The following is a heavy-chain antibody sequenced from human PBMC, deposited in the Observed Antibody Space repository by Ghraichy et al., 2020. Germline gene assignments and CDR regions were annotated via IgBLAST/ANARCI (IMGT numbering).Heavy chain of an antibody. Sequence: GGSLRLSCAASGFTFSNDWMNWVRQAPGKGLEWVDNIKQDGTGGYYVDSVQGRFTISRDNAKNSLYLQMNSLRAEDTALYYCAKASGSLAAVGYWGQGTLVTVSS. CDR1: GFTFSNDW. D-gene: IGHD1-1*01. J-gene: IGHJ4*02. CDR2: IKQDGTGG. V-gene: IGHV3-7*03. CDR3: AKASGSLAAVGY.